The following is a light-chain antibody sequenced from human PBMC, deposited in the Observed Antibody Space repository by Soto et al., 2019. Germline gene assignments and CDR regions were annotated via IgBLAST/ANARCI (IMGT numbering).Light chain of an antibody. CDR2: EVS. CDR1: SSDVGGYNY. Sequence: QSALTQPASVSGSPGPSITISCTGTSSDVGGYNYVSWYQQHPGKAPKRMIYEVSNRPSGVSNRFSGSKSVNTASLTISGLQAEDEADYYCSSYTSSSTRVFGVGTKVTVL. CDR3: SSYTSSSTRV. V-gene: IGLV2-14*01. J-gene: IGLJ3*02.